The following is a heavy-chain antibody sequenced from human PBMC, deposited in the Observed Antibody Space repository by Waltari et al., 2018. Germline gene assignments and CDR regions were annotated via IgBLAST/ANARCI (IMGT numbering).Heavy chain of an antibody. CDR1: GISFSGVG. CDR2: IKQDGSEE. Sequence: EVQLVESGGGLVQPGGSLGLSCAASGISFSGVGMTWVRQAPGKGLEWVANIKQDGSEEYYVDSVKGRFTISKDNAKNSLYLQMNSLRAEDTAVYFCARERRGQSGWYYFDFWGQGSLVTVSS. CDR3: ARERRGQSGWYYFDF. D-gene: IGHD6-19*01. V-gene: IGHV3-7*01. J-gene: IGHJ4*02.